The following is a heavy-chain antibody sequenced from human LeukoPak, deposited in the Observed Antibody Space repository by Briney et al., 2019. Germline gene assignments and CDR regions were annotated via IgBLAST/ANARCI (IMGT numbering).Heavy chain of an antibody. CDR2: INPSGGST. V-gene: IGHV1-46*01. CDR1: GYTFTSYY. Sequence: ASVKVSCKASGYTFTSYYMHWVRQAPGQGLEWMGIINPSGGSTSYAQKFQGRVTITADKSTSTAYMELSSLRSEDTAVYYCARVGTYYYDSSGYGSMDVWGKGTTVTVSS. CDR3: ARVGTYYYDSSGYGSMDV. J-gene: IGHJ6*03. D-gene: IGHD3-22*01.